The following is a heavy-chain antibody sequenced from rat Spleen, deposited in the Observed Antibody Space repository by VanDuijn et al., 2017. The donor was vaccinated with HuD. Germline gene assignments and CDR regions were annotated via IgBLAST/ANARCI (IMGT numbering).Heavy chain of an antibody. Sequence: EVQLVESGGRLVQPGNSLKLSCAASGFTFSNYAMAWVRQAPKKGLEWVAYISYDGSSTYYRDSVKGRFTISRDNAKSTLYLQMNSLRSEDTATYYCATPTPGIPFAYWGQGTLVTVSS. CDR1: GFTFSNYA. J-gene: IGHJ3*01. CDR2: ISYDGSST. D-gene: IGHD1-4*01. V-gene: IGHV5S10*01. CDR3: ATPTPGIPFAY.